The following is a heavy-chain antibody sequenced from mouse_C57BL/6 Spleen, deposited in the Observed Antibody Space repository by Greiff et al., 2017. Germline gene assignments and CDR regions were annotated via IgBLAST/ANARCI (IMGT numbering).Heavy chain of an antibody. D-gene: IGHD3-2*02. Sequence: EVKLVESGGDLVKPGGSLKLSCAASGFTFSSYGMSWVRQTPDKRLEWVATISSGGSYTYYPDSVKGRFTISRDNAKNTLYLQMSSLKSEDTAMYYCARQGDSSGYDAMDYWGLGTSVTVSS. CDR1: GFTFSSYG. V-gene: IGHV5-6*01. CDR2: ISSGGSYT. CDR3: ARQGDSSGYDAMDY. J-gene: IGHJ4*01.